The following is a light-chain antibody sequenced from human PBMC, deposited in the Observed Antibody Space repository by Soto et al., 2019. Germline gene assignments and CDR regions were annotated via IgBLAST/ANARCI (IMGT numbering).Light chain of an antibody. CDR2: DNK. J-gene: IGLJ1*01. CDR3: GAWEASFNRYV. CDR1: SSNIGINP. Sequence: QSVLTQPASASGTPGQRVTISCSGGSSNIGINPVAWYQQLPGMAPKLLIYDNKKRPSGVPDRFSGSRSGTSASLAISGLQSEDEADYFCGAWEASFNRYVFGSGTKVTVL. V-gene: IGLV1-44*01.